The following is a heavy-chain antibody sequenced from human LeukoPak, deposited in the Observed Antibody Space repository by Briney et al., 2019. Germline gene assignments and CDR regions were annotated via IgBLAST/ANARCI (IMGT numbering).Heavy chain of an antibody. V-gene: IGHV3-23*01. CDR2: ISGAGDTT. D-gene: IGHD3-16*01. CDR3: AKDHSFAWGGSYLVGPNYYYMDV. CDR1: GFTVSSNY. Sequence: DPGGSLRLSCAASGFTVSSNYMSWARQAPGKGLEWVSAISGAGDTTYYAGSVTGRFTISRDNSKNTLYLEMTSLRAEDAAVYYCAKDHSFAWGGSYLVGPNYYYMDVWGKGTTVAISS. J-gene: IGHJ6*03.